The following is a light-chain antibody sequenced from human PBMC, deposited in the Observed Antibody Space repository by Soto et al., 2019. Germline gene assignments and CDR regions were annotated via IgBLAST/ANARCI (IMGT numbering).Light chain of an antibody. CDR3: QQYGSSPRT. J-gene: IGKJ1*01. CDR1: QSVSSVY. Sequence: EVVLTQCPGTLSFSPGERATLSCTARQSVSSVYLAWYQQRPGQAPSLLMYGASSRATGTPERFSGSGSGTDFTLTISRLEPEDFAVYYCQQYGSSPRTFGQGTKVDIK. V-gene: IGKV3-20*01. CDR2: GAS.